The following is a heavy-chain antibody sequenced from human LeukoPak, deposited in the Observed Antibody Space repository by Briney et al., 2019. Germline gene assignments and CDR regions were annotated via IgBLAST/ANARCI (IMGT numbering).Heavy chain of an antibody. J-gene: IGHJ3*02. CDR1: GFTFSSYS. D-gene: IGHD1-26*01. V-gene: IGHV3-21*01. CDR3: ARALPSPLYSGSYADAFDI. Sequence: PGGSLRLSCAASGFTFSSYSMNWVRQAPGKGLEWVSSISSSSSYIYYADSVKGRFTISRDNAKNSLYLQMNSLRAEATAVYYCARALPSPLYSGSYADAFDIWGQGTMVTVSS. CDR2: ISSSSSYI.